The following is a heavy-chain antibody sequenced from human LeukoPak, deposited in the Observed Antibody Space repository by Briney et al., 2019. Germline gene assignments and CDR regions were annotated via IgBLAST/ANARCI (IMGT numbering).Heavy chain of an antibody. V-gene: IGHV3-7*01. CDR1: GFTFSNYW. CDR3: ARDGVSFDY. CDR2: IKEDGREL. D-gene: IGHD3-16*01. Sequence: GSLRLSCITSGFTFSNYWMTWVREPPGRRLEWVANIKEDGRELFYMDSVKGRFTISRDNSKNSLDLQMNSLRAEDTAIYYCARDGVSFDYWGQGTLVTVSS. J-gene: IGHJ4*02.